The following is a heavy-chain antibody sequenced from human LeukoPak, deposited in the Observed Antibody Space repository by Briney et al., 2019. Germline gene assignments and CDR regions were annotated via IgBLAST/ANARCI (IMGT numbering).Heavy chain of an antibody. Sequence: PGRSLRLSCAASGFTFDDYALHWVRQAPGKGLEWVSGISWHSGSIGYADSVKGRFTISRDNAKNSLYMQMSSLRAEDTAFYYCAKGVGATRGWFDPWGQGTLVTVSS. CDR3: AKGVGATRGWFDP. CDR2: ISWHSGSI. J-gene: IGHJ5*02. V-gene: IGHV3-9*01. D-gene: IGHD1-26*01. CDR1: GFTFDDYA.